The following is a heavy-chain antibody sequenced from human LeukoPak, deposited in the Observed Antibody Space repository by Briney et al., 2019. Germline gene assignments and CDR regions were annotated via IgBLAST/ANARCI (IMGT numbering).Heavy chain of an antibody. Sequence: PGGSLRLSCSASGFTFSSYAMHWVRQAPGKGLEYVSAISSNGGSTYYADSVKGRFTISRDNSKNTLYLQMSSLRAEYTAVYYCVILGSSWYSYYYYGMDVWGQGTTVTVSS. CDR3: VILGSSWYSYYYYGMDV. V-gene: IGHV3-64D*06. D-gene: IGHD6-13*01. J-gene: IGHJ6*02. CDR1: GFTFSSYA. CDR2: ISSNGGST.